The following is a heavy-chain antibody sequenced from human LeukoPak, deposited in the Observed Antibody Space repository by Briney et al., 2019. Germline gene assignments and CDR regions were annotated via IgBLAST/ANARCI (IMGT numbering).Heavy chain of an antibody. CDR1: GFPFSSYG. D-gene: IGHD5-24*01. Sequence: GGSLRLSCTASGFPFSSYGMQWVRQAPGKGLEWVACIRYDENTKYHADSVNGRFPVSRDNSENTLFLQMNSLRAEDTAVYYCAKENTRDGYRHFHYWGQGTLVTVSS. CDR3: AKENTRDGYRHFHY. J-gene: IGHJ4*02. CDR2: IRYDENTK. V-gene: IGHV3-30*02.